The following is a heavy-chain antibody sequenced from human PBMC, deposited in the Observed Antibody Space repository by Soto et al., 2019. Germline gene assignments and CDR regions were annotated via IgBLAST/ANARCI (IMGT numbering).Heavy chain of an antibody. Sequence: QVQLVESGGGVVQPGRSLRLSCAASGFTFSSYGMHWVRPAPGKGLEWVAVIWYDGSNKYYADSVKGRFTISRDNSKNTLYLQMNSLRAEDTAVYYCAREAYDILTGYYNVIRYYFDYWGQGTLVTVSS. J-gene: IGHJ4*02. D-gene: IGHD3-9*01. CDR2: IWYDGSNK. CDR1: GFTFSSYG. CDR3: AREAYDILTGYYNVIRYYFDY. V-gene: IGHV3-33*01.